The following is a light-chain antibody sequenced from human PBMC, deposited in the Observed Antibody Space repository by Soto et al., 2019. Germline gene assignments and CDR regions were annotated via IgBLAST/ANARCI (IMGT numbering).Light chain of an antibody. CDR1: QRISSW. CDR3: QQYNSHWT. V-gene: IGKV1-5*01. J-gene: IGKJ1*01. CDR2: DAS. Sequence: GDRVTITCRASQRISSWLAWYQQKPGKAPKLLIYDASSLESGVPSRFSGSGSGTEFTLTISSLQPDDFATYYCQQYNSHWTFGQGTKVEIK.